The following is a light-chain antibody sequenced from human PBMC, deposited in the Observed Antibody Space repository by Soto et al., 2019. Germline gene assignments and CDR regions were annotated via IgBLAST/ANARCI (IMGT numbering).Light chain of an antibody. CDR2: EGT. J-gene: IGLJ3*02. V-gene: IGLV2-23*01. CDR3: CSYASSSTPNWV. CDR1: SSDVGSYNL. Sequence: QSALTQPASVSGSPGQSITISCTGTSSDVGSYNLVSWYQQHPGKAPKLMIYEGTKRPSGVSNRFSGSKSGNTASLTISGLHAEYEADYYCCSYASSSTPNWVFGGGTKLTVL.